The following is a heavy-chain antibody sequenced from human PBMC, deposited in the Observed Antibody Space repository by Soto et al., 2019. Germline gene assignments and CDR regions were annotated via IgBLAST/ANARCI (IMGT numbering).Heavy chain of an antibody. CDR1: GFTFSSYG. Sequence: VGPLRLSCAASGFTFSSYGMHWVRQAPGKGLEWVAVISYDGSNKYYADSVKGRFTISRDNSKNTLYLQMNSLRAEDTAVYYCAKDQGTGSYLFDYWGQGTLVTVSS. V-gene: IGHV3-30*18. CDR2: ISYDGSNK. CDR3: AKDQGTGSYLFDY. D-gene: IGHD1-26*01. J-gene: IGHJ4*02.